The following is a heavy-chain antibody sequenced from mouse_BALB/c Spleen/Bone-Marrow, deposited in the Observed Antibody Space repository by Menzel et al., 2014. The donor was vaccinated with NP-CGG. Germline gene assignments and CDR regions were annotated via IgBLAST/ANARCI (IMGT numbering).Heavy chain of an antibody. Sequence: EVQVVESGPELVQPGASVKLSCKASGYSFTGYYMHWVKQSHVKSLEWIGRINPYNGATSYNQNFKDKASLTVDKSSSTAYMELHSLTSEDSAVYYCASYGNYGWGQGTTLTVSS. D-gene: IGHD2-1*01. CDR3: ASYGNYG. CDR1: GYSFTGYY. J-gene: IGHJ2*01. CDR2: INPYNGAT. V-gene: IGHV1-31*01.